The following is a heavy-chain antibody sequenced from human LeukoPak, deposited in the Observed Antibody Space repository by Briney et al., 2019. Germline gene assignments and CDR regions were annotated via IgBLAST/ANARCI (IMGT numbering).Heavy chain of an antibody. D-gene: IGHD2-2*01. CDR3: ASPRDYYCSSTSCYFDR. CDR1: GFTFSSDS. J-gene: IGHJ4*03. V-gene: IGHV3-21*01. Sequence: PGGSLRLSCEGSGFTFSSDSIHWVRQAPGKGLEWVSSISGNNRFIFYADSVEGRFTISRDNAKNSMYLQMNSLRAEDTAVYYCASPRDYYCSSTSCYFDRWGQGTLVTVSS. CDR2: ISGNNRFI.